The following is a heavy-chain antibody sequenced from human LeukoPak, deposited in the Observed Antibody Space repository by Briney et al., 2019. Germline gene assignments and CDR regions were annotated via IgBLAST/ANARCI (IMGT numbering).Heavy chain of an antibody. Sequence: LSETLSLTCTVSGGSISSYYWSWIRQPPGKGLEWIGYIYYSGSTNYNPSLKSRVTISVDTSKNQFSLKLSSVNAADTAVYYCARVPGGWFGELLFDYWGQGTLVTVSS. J-gene: IGHJ4*02. V-gene: IGHV4-59*01. CDR1: GGSISSYY. CDR3: ARVPGGWFGELLFDY. D-gene: IGHD3-10*01. CDR2: IYYSGST.